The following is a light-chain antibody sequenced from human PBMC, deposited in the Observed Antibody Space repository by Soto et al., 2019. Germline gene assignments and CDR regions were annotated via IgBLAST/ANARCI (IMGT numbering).Light chain of an antibody. CDR2: AAS. J-gene: IGKJ2*01. Sequence: DIKMTQSPSSLSASVGDRVTITCRASQGISNYLAWYQQKPGKVPKLLIYAASTLQSRVPSRFSGSGSGTDFTLTISSLQPEDVSNYYCQKYNSAPYTFGQGPKLEI. CDR3: QKYNSAPYT. CDR1: QGISNY. V-gene: IGKV1-27*01.